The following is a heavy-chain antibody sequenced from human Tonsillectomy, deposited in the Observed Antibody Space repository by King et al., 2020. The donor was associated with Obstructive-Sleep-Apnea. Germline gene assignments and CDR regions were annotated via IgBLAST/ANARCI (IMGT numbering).Heavy chain of an antibody. CDR3: ARAPPASNWRAIHWSFDL. V-gene: IGHV1-8*01. D-gene: IGHD1-20*01. CDR2: MNPNSGNT. J-gene: IGHJ2*01. CDR1: GYTFTSVD. Sequence: QLVQSGAEVKKPGASVKVSCKASGYTFTSVDINWVRQATGQGLEWMGWMNPNSGNTGYAQKFQGRVTMTRETSIKTAYMELSSLRSDDTAVYYCARAPPASNWRAIHWSFDLWGRGTLFTVSS.